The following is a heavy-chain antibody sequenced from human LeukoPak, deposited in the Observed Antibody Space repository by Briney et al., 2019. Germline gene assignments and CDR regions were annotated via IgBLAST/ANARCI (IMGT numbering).Heavy chain of an antibody. CDR1: GYTFTSYG. J-gene: IGHJ4*02. CDR2: ISAYNGNT. CDR3: ARTPPTTMVRGVISDY. D-gene: IGHD3-10*01. V-gene: IGHV1-18*01. Sequence: ASVKVSCKASGYTFTSYGISWVRQAPGQGLEWMGWISAYNGNTNYAQKLQGRVTMTTDTSTSTAYMELRSLRSDDTAVYYCARTPPTTMVRGVISDYWGQGTLVTVSS.